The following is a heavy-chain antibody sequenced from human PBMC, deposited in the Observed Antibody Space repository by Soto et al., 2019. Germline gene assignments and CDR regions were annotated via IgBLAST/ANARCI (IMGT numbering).Heavy chain of an antibody. Sequence: SETLSLTCTISGGTICDYYWSWIRQPPGKGLEWIAYIYYTGKTDQNPSLERRVSISLGTSRNQFSLPVSSVTAADPAVYYCGRKHNRAGSFAPGGPGILVTVS. CDR3: GRKHNRAGSFAP. CDR2: IYYTGKT. J-gene: IGHJ5*02. D-gene: IGHD2-21*01. V-gene: IGHV4-59*01. CDR1: GGTICDYY.